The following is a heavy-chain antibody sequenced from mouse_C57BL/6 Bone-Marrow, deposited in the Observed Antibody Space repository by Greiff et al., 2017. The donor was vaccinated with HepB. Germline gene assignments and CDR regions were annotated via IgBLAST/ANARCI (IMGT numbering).Heavy chain of an antibody. D-gene: IGHD2-4*01. J-gene: IGHJ3*01. CDR3: ARSYYDYDQD. CDR2: ISSGGSYT. V-gene: IGHV5-6*02. CDR1: GFTFSSYG. Sequence: DVKLVESGGDLVKPGGSLKLSCAASGFTFSSYGMSWVRQTPDKRLEWVATISSGGSYTYYPDSVKGRFTISRDNAKNTLYLQMSSLKSEDTAMYYCARSYYDYDQDWGQGTLVTVSA.